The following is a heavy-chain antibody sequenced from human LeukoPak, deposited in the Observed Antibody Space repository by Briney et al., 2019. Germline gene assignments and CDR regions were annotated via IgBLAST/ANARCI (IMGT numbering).Heavy chain of an antibody. CDR3: AREGEGDYYYYSSCFYPRDY. CDR1: GYTFTSYG. J-gene: IGHJ4*02. D-gene: IGHD3-22*01. Sequence: ASVKVSCKASGYTFTSYGISWVRQAPGQGLEWMGWISAYNGNTNYAQKLQGRVTMTTDTSTSTAYMELRSLRSDDTAVYYCAREGEGDYYYYSSCFYPRDYWGQGTLVTVSS. CDR2: ISAYNGNT. V-gene: IGHV1-18*01.